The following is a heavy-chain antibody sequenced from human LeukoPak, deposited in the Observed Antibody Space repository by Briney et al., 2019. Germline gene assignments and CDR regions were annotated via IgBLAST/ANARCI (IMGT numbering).Heavy chain of an antibody. CDR1: GLNFNNAW. CDR2: IKNKADGGTA. J-gene: IGHJ4*02. Sequence: GGSLRLSCAASGLNFNNAWMSWVRQAPGKGLEWVGRIKNKADGGTADYAAPVKGRFTISRDDSRNTLFLQMNSLKTEDTAMYYCTTDPGDFPDHWGQGTLVTVSS. D-gene: IGHD4-17*01. V-gene: IGHV3-15*01. CDR3: TTDPGDFPDH.